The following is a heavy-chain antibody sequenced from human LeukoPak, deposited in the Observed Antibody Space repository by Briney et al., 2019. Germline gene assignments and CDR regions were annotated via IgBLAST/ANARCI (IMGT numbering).Heavy chain of an antibody. CDR3: AKHKIAWRTFDC. Sequence: PGGSLRLSCVASGFTFRDYWTTWVRQAPGKGLEWVANIKEDGSQINHVDSVKGRFTISRDNAKNSPYLQMNSLRVEDTAVYYCAKHKIAWRTFDCWGQGTLVTVSS. J-gene: IGHJ4*02. V-gene: IGHV3-7*01. CDR1: GFTFRDYW. D-gene: IGHD1/OR15-1a*01. CDR2: IKEDGSQI.